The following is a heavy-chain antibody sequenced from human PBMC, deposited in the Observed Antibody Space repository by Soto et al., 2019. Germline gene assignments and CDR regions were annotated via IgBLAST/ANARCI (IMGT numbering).Heavy chain of an antibody. CDR3: ARPGQTRDGMDL. Sequence: QVQLVQSGAEVKKPGSSVKVSCKASGGTFSSYAISWVRQAPGQGLEWLGGIIPIFGTANYAQKFQGRVTITAHKSTSAAYMELSSLSSEDTAVYYCARPGQTRDGMDLWGEGSTVTVS. V-gene: IGHV1-69*06. CDR1: GGTFSSYA. J-gene: IGHJ6*02. CDR2: IIPIFGTA.